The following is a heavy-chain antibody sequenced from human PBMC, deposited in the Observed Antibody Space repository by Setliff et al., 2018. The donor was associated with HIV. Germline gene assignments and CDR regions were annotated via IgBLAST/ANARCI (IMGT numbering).Heavy chain of an antibody. Sequence: SETLSLTCAVSGYSISSGFYWGWIRQPPGKGLEWIGSIYHSGSTYYNPSLRSRVTISLHTSKNQFSLKLSSVTAADTAMYYCAKSYGSGWSADTFDIWGQGTVVTVSS. CDR2: IYHSGST. D-gene: IGHD6-19*01. J-gene: IGHJ3*02. V-gene: IGHV4-38-2*01. CDR3: AKSYGSGWSADTFDI. CDR1: GYSISSGFY.